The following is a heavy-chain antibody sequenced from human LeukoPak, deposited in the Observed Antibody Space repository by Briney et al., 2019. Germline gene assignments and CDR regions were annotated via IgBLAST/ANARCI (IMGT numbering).Heavy chain of an antibody. V-gene: IGHV4-59*01. CDR3: ARGIESYGDYGY. CDR1: GGSISGSY. J-gene: IGHJ4*02. Sequence: SETLSLTCTVSGGSISGSYWSWIRQPPGKGLEWIAYMYDSGSTNYNPSLKSRVTISIDTSKNQFSLKLSSLTAADTAIYYCARGIESYGDYGYWGQGILVTVSS. D-gene: IGHD4-17*01. CDR2: MYDSGST.